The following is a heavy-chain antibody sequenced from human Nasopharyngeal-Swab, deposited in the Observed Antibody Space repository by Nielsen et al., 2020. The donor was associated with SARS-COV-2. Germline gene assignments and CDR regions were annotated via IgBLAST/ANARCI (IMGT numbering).Heavy chain of an antibody. CDR1: GYTFIGYY. CDR2: IDPNNGAT. Sequence: ASVTVSCKASGYTFIGYYIHWVRQAPGQGLEWLGWIDPNNGATKYAQTFQGRISVTRDTSFSTAYMELSGLRSDDTAVYYCASGSMIAFGGITGKFDYWGQGTLVIVSP. CDR3: ASGSMIAFGGITGKFDY. V-gene: IGHV1-2*02. J-gene: IGHJ4*02. D-gene: IGHD3-16*01.